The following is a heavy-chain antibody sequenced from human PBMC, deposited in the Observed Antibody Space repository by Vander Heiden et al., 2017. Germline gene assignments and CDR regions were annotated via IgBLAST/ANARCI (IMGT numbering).Heavy chain of an antibody. D-gene: IGHD3-22*01. V-gene: IGHV3-64*01. CDR1: GFTCSSYA. CDR3: ARDRYDSSGYYLGIDY. CDR2: ISSNGGST. Sequence: EVQLVESGGGLVQPGGSLRLSGAASGFTCSSYAMHWVRQAPGKGLEYVSAISSNGGSTYYANSVKGRFTISRDNSKNTLYLQMGSLRAEDMAVYYCARDRYDSSGYYLGIDYWGQGTLVTVSP. J-gene: IGHJ4*02.